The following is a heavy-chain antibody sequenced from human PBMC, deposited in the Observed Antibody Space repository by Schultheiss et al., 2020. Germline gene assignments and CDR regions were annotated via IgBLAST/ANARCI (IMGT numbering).Heavy chain of an antibody. V-gene: IGHV2-70*01. D-gene: IGHD4-17*01. CDR1: GFSLSASGVA. CDR3: ARKYGDFIDY. J-gene: IGHJ4*02. Sequence: SGPTLVKPTQTLTLTCTFSGFSLSASGVAVGWIRQPPGKALEWLALIDWDDDKYYSTSLKTRLTISKDTSKNQVVLTMTNMDPVDTATYYCARKYGDFIDYWGQGTLVTVSS. CDR2: IDWDDDK.